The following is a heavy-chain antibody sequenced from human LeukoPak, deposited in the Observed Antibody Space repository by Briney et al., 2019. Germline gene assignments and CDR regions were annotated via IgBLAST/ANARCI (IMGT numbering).Heavy chain of an antibody. Sequence: ASVKVSCKASGYTSTSYGISWVRQAPGQGLEWMGWISAYNGDTNYAQKLQGRVTMTTDTSTSTAYMELRSLRSDDTAVYYCARDQEVVTAILGYYGMDVWGQGTTVTVSS. CDR3: ARDQEVVTAILGYYGMDV. D-gene: IGHD2-21*02. J-gene: IGHJ6*02. CDR1: GYTSTSYG. CDR2: ISAYNGDT. V-gene: IGHV1-18*01.